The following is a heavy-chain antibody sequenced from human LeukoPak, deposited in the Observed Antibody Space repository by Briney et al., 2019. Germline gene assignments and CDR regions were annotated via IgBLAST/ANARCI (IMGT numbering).Heavy chain of an antibody. CDR3: ATRGVGATFQFFDY. V-gene: IGHV1-18*01. CDR1: GYTFTSYG. CDR2: ISAYNGNT. D-gene: IGHD1-26*01. J-gene: IGHJ4*02. Sequence: ASVKVSCKASGYTFTSYGISWVRQAPGQGLEWMGWISAYNGNTNYAQKFQGRVTMTEDTSTDTAYMELSSLRSEDTAVYYCATRGVGATFQFFDYWGQGTLVTVSS.